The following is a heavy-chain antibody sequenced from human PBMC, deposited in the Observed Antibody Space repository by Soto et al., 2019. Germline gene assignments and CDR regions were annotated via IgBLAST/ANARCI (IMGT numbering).Heavy chain of an antibody. V-gene: IGHV1-69*01. Sequence: QVQVVQSGVEVRRPGSSVKVSCKASGDTFKNCVISWVRQAPGQGLEWMGGIIPLFGTTDFAQRFQGRLTITPDESTTIAYMELSRLRSEDTATYYCAAELGFGKLSVVWGQGTTVIVSS. CDR1: GDTFKNCV. CDR2: IIPLFGTT. CDR3: AAELGFGKLSVV. D-gene: IGHD3-10*01. J-gene: IGHJ6*02.